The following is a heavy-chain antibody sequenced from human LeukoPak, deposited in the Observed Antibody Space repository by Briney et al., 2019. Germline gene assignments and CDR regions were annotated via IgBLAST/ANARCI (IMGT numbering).Heavy chain of an antibody. V-gene: IGHV4-34*01. Sequence: SETLSLTCAVYGGSFSGYYWSWIRQPPGKGLEWIGEVNHSGSINYNPSLKSRVTISVDTSKNQFSLKLSSVTAADTAVYYCARNPYDILTGSPGGRYYYMDVWGKGTTVTISS. CDR1: GGSFSGYY. CDR2: VNHSGSI. CDR3: ARNPYDILTGSPGGRYYYMDV. J-gene: IGHJ6*03. D-gene: IGHD3-9*01.